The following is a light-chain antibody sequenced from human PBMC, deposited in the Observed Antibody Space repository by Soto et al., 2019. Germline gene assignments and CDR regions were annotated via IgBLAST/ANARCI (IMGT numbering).Light chain of an antibody. V-gene: IGKV3-15*01. Sequence: DIVLTQSPASLSVSPGDTVTVSCRASESLFGFLAWYQQKPGQAPRLLMYGVSTRATGIPARFSGGGSATEFTLTISSLQSEDSAFYLCQSYNDWPFASGLGTRLEI. CDR1: ESLFGF. J-gene: IGKJ2*01. CDR2: GVS. CDR3: QSYNDWPFA.